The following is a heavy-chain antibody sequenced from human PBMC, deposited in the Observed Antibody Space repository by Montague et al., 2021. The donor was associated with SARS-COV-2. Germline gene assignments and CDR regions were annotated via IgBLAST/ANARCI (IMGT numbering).Heavy chain of an antibody. CDR1: GGSFSSY. J-gene: IGHJ6*02. V-gene: IGHV4-34*01. Sequence: SETLSLTCDVYGGSFSSYWSWIRQPPGRGLEWVGQISHGGGTDYNPSLQSRVTISVDTSKNQVSLKLSSVTAADTAVYYCAGHCGGGRCYFGMDVWGRGTTVTVSS. CDR2: ISHGGGT. D-gene: IGHD2-15*01. CDR3: AGHCGGGRCYFGMDV.